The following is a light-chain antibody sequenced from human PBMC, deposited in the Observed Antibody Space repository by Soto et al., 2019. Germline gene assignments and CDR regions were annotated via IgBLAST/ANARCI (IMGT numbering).Light chain of an antibody. CDR3: QQYNNLPPWT. Sequence: EILMTQSPDTVSVSPGERVTLSCRASQSVGSNLAWYQQKPGQPPRLLMYGVSTRATGIPARFSGSGSGTDFTHTISSLQAEDISVYSCQQYNNLPPWTFGQGTKVELK. J-gene: IGKJ1*01. CDR2: GVS. V-gene: IGKV3-15*01. CDR1: QSVGSN.